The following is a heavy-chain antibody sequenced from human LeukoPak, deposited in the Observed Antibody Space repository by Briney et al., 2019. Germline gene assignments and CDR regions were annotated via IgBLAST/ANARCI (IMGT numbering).Heavy chain of an antibody. CDR1: GGSISSYY. J-gene: IGHJ4*02. Sequence: PETLSLTCTVSGGSISSYYWSWIRQPAGKGLEWIGRIYTSGSTNYNPSLKSRVTMSVDTSKNQFSLKLSSVTAADTAVYYCARTYYDFWSGYPHYFDYWGQGTLVTVSS. V-gene: IGHV4-4*07. D-gene: IGHD3-3*01. CDR2: IYTSGST. CDR3: ARTYYDFWSGYPHYFDY.